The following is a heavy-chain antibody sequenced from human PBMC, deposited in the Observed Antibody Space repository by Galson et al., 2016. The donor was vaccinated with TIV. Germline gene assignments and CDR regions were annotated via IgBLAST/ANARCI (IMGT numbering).Heavy chain of an antibody. Sequence: SVKVSCKASGYTFTTFGLTWVRQAPGHGLEWMGWISTYTGDTHYAQNLQGRVTMATDTSTSTAYMEMRSLRSDDTAMYYCARVTNPGGYDFWSGAQFDHWGQGTLVTVSS. D-gene: IGHD3-3*01. J-gene: IGHJ4*02. CDR2: ISTYTGDT. V-gene: IGHV1-18*01. CDR1: GYTFTTFG. CDR3: ARVTNPGGYDFWSGAQFDH.